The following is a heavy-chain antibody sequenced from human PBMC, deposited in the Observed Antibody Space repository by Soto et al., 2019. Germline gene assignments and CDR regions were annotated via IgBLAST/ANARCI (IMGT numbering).Heavy chain of an antibody. CDR3: ARPIPRWSYHYGMDV. J-gene: IGHJ6*02. Sequence: QLVESGGRGVQPGRSLRLSCEASEFTFSSYAMHWVRQAPGRGLEWVALISFDGTKEYYADSVKGRFIISRDNSKSMVYLQMDGLRPDDTAIYYCARPIPRWSYHYGMDVWGQGTTVTVSS. D-gene: IGHD2-15*01. CDR2: ISFDGTKE. V-gene: IGHV3-30*03. CDR1: EFTFSSYA.